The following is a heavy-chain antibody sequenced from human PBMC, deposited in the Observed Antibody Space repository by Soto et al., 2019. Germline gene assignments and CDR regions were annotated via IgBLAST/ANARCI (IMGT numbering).Heavy chain of an antibody. CDR1: GSSISPYY. Sequence: SETLSLTCTVSGSSISPYYWTWIRQPPGKGLEWIGNIYYSGSTNYKPSLKSRVTISVATSKKQLFLRLSSVTAADTAVYHCARVGGYYGDYPNFDYWGQGTLVTVSS. CDR3: ARVGGYYGDYPNFDY. J-gene: IGHJ4*02. D-gene: IGHD4-17*01. CDR2: IYYSGST. V-gene: IGHV4-59*01.